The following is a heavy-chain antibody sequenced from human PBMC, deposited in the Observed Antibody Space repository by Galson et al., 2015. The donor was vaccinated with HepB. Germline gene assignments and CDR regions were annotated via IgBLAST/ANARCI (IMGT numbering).Heavy chain of an antibody. D-gene: IGHD1-7*01. CDR2: VSGYDGSA. CDR3: TRDSRLELQLNNYYSYGIDV. V-gene: IGHV1-18*01. CDR1: GYDFNKYG. Sequence: SVKVSCKASGYDFNKYGLSWVRQAPGQGLEWMGWVSGYDGSANYAPKFQGRVTMTTQTSTGTAFMEMRSLRSDDTAVYYCTRDSRLELQLNNYYSYGIDVGGQGTAVVV. J-gene: IGHJ6*01.